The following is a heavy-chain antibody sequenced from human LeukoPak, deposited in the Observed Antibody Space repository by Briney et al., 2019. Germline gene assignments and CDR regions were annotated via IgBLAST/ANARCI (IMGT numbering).Heavy chain of an antibody. J-gene: IGHJ3*02. CDR1: GGTFSSYA. CDR3: ARDRAATVAPDAFDI. D-gene: IGHD4-23*01. V-gene: IGHV1-69*04. Sequence: GASVKVSCKASGGTFSSYAISWVRQAPGQGLEWMGRIIPILGIANYAQKFQGRVTITADKSTSTAYMELSSLRSEDTAVYYCARDRAATVAPDAFDIWGQGTMVTVSS. CDR2: IIPILGIA.